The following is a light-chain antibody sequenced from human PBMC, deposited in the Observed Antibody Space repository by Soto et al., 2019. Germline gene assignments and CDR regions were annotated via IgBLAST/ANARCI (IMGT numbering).Light chain of an antibody. CDR1: QSISSW. J-gene: IGKJ1*01. CDR2: GAS. CDR3: QHYNGYSRT. Sequence: DIQMTQSPSTLSASVGDRVTITCRASQSISSWLAWYQQKPGIAPKLLIYGASTLESGVPSRFSGSGSGTEFTLTISSLQPDDLATYYCQHYNGYSRTFGQGTKVEI. V-gene: IGKV1-5*01.